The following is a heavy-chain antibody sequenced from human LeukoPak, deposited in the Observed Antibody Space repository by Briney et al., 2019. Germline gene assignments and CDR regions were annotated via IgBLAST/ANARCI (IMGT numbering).Heavy chain of an antibody. D-gene: IGHD3-10*01. CDR3: ATLGPNSYGSGSYQI. Sequence: ASVKVSCKVSGYTLTELSMHWVRQAPGKGLEWMGGFDPEDGETIYAQKFQGRVTMTEDTSTDTAYMELSSLRSEDTAVYYCATLGPNSYGSGSYQIWGQGTLVTVSS. CDR1: GYTLTELS. J-gene: IGHJ4*02. V-gene: IGHV1-24*01. CDR2: FDPEDGET.